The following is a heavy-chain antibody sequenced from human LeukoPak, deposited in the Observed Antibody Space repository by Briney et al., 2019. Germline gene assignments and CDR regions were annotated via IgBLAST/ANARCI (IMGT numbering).Heavy chain of an antibody. CDR1: GYTFTGYY. CDR3: ARGARDYYDSSGYYTY. J-gene: IGHJ4*02. Sequence: ASVKVSCKASGYTFTGYYMHWVRQAPRQGLEWMGRINPNSGGTNYAQKFQGRVTMTRDTSISTAYMELSRLRSDDTAVYYCARGARDYYDSSGYYTYWGQGTLVTVSS. CDR2: INPNSGGT. D-gene: IGHD3-22*01. V-gene: IGHV1-2*06.